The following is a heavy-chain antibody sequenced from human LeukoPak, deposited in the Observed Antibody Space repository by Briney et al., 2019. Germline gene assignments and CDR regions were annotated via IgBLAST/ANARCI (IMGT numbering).Heavy chain of an antibody. CDR1: GGSFSGYY. V-gene: IGHV4-34*01. J-gene: IGHJ4*02. D-gene: IGHD3-10*01. Sequence: SETLSLTCAVDGGSFSGYYWSWIRQPPGKGLEWIGEINHSGSTNYNPSLKSRVTISVDTSKNQFSLKLSSVTAADTAVYYCARELWFGEESFDYWGQGTLVTVSS. CDR2: INHSGST. CDR3: ARELWFGEESFDY.